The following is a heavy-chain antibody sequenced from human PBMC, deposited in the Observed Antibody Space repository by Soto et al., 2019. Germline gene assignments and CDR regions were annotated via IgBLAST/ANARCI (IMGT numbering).Heavy chain of an antibody. D-gene: IGHD3-10*01. J-gene: IGHJ4*02. CDR3: ITERPVRITMVRGVNYFDY. CDR2: IKSKTDGGTT. Sequence: GGSLRLSCAASGFTFSNAWMSWVRQAPGKGQEWVGRIKSKTDGGTTDYAAPVKGRFTISRDDSKNTLYLQMNSLKTEDTAVYYCITERPVRITMVRGVNYFDYWGQGTLVTVSS. CDR1: GFTFSNAW. V-gene: IGHV3-15*01.